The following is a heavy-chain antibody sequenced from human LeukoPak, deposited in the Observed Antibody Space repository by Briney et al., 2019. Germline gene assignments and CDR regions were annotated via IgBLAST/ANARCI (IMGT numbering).Heavy chain of an antibody. V-gene: IGHV4-39*01. CDR3: ARHGYSGRHSPYFDY. CDR1: GGSIRSSSYY. Sequence: SETLSLTCTVSGGSIRSSSYYWGWIRQPPGKGLEWIGNIYYGGSTYYNPSLKSRVTISVDTSKNQFSLKLSSVTAADTAMYYCARHGYSGRHSPYFDYWGQGSLVAVSS. D-gene: IGHD1-26*01. CDR2: IYYGGST. J-gene: IGHJ4*02.